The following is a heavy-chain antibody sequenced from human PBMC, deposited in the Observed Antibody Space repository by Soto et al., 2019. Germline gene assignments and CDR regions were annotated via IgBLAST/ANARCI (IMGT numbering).Heavy chain of an antibody. D-gene: IGHD6-25*01. CDR3: ATAPGYWASAPLDY. CDR2: IKSHTDGGTT. V-gene: IGHV3-15*07. Sequence: VQLVESGGGLVKPGGSLRLSCTVSGLTFTNAWMTWVCQAPGKGLEWVARIKSHTDGGTTDYAAPLQGRFTISRDDSRNTLFLQMNSLKTEDTAVYFCATAPGYWASAPLDYWGQGTLVTVSS. J-gene: IGHJ4*02. CDR1: GLTFTNAW.